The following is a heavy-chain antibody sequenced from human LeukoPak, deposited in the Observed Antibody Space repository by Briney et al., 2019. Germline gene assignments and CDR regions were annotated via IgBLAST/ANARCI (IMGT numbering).Heavy chain of an antibody. D-gene: IGHD2-15*01. Sequence: GGSLRLSCAASGFTFSTYDMHWVRQVTGKGLEWVSAIGTVDDTYYLGSVKGRFTISRENAKNVLYLQMSSLRAEDTAVYYCAREIRETVVTRHYYYGIDVWGQGTTVTVSS. CDR3: AREIRETVVTRHYYYGIDV. V-gene: IGHV3-13*01. J-gene: IGHJ6*02. CDR2: IGTVDDT. CDR1: GFTFSTYD.